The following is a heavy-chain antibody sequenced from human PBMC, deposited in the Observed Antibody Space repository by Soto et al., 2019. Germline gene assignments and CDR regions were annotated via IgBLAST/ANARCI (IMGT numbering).Heavy chain of an antibody. V-gene: IGHV3-30*03. D-gene: IGHD2-21*02. Sequence: QVQLVESGGGVVQPGRALRLSCAASGFSFNISGMHWVRQAPGKGLEWVAVIAFDGSQEFYGDSVRGRFTISRDNSKNTLFLQMKSLTPEDTAVYYCATKVRVTNYLYYGMDVWGQGTTVTVSS. CDR2: IAFDGSQE. CDR1: GFSFNISG. CDR3: ATKVRVTNYLYYGMDV. J-gene: IGHJ6*02.